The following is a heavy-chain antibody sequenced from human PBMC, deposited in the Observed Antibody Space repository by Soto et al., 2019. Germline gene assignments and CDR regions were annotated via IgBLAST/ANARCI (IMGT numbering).Heavy chain of an antibody. CDR1: GFTFSTYG. V-gene: IGHV3-30*18. D-gene: IGHD4-17*01. Sequence: QVQLVESGGGEVQPGRSLTISCAASGFTFSTYGMHWVRQTPGKGLEWVAVISYDGTNQFYSASVKGRFTISRDNFKNTLTLQMNSLRADDTAVYSCAKDMQSYGDYDYYCYGMDVWGLGTRVTVSS. CDR2: ISYDGTNQ. CDR3: AKDMQSYGDYDYYCYGMDV. J-gene: IGHJ6*02.